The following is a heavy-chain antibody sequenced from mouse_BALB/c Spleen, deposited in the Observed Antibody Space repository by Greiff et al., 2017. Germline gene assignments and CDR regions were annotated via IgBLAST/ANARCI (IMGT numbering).Heavy chain of an antibody. V-gene: IGHV14-3*02. CDR2: IDPANGNT. D-gene: IGHD2-1*01. CDR3: ARSLYYGNYGFAY. J-gene: IGHJ3*01. Sequence: EVKLMESGAELVKPGASVKLSCTASGFNIKDTYMHWVKQRPEQGLEWIGRIDPANGNTKYDPKFQGKATITADTSSNTAYLQLSSLTSEDTAVYYCARSLYYGNYGFAYWGQGTLVTVSA. CDR1: GFNIKDTY.